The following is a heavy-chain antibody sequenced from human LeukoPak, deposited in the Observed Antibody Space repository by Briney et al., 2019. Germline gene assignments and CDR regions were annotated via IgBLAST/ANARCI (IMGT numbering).Heavy chain of an antibody. CDR1: GGSVSSYY. CDR2: IYYSGST. Sequence: KPSETLSLTCTVSGGSVSSYYWSWIRQPPGKGLEWLGYIYYSGSTNSTPSLKSRVTISVDTSKNQFSLKLSSVTAADTAVYYCARGERYYDILTGYLPSVLPCYWGQGTLVTVSS. V-gene: IGHV4-59*02. CDR3: ARGERYYDILTGYLPSVLPCY. D-gene: IGHD3-9*01. J-gene: IGHJ4*02.